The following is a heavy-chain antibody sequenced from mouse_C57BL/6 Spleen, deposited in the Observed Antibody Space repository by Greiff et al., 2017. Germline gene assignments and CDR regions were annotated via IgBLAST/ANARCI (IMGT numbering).Heavy chain of an antibody. CDR2: IDPSDSET. V-gene: IGHV1-52*01. CDR3: ARGGYGSSGWFAY. CDR1: GYTFTSYW. J-gene: IGHJ3*01. D-gene: IGHD1-1*01. Sequence: QVQLQQPGAELVRPGSSVKLSCKASGYTFTSYWMHWVKQRPIQGLEWIGNIDPSDSETHYNQKFKDKATLTVDKSSSTAYMQLSSLTSEDSAVYYCARGGYGSSGWFAYWGQGTLVTVSA.